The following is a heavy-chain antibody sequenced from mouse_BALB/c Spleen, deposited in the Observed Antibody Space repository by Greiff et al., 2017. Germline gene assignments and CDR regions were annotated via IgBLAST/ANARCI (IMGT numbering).Heavy chain of an antibody. CDR2: ISSGGST. CDR1: GFTFSSYA. D-gene: IGHD1-1*01. V-gene: IGHV5-6-5*01. CDR3: ARGHYYGSTQYYFDY. J-gene: IGHJ2*01. Sequence: EVKLVESGGGLVKPGGSLKLSCAASGFTFSSYAMSWVRQTPEKRLEWVASISSGGSTYYPDSVKGRFTISRDNARNILYLQMSSLRSEDTAMYYCARGHYYGSTQYYFDYWGQGTTLTVSS.